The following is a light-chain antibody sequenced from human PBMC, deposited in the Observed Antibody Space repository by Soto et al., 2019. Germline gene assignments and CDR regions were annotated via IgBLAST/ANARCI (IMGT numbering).Light chain of an antibody. J-gene: IGKJ1*01. CDR2: GAS. Sequence: AIQMTQSPSSLSASVGDRVTITCRASQGIGTELGWYQLKPGKAPKLLVYGASTLQSGVLPRFSGSGSGTDFTLTISSLQPDDFAPYYCLQYFSYPRTFGKGTKVEIK. V-gene: IGKV1-6*02. CDR1: QGIGTE. CDR3: LQYFSYPRT.